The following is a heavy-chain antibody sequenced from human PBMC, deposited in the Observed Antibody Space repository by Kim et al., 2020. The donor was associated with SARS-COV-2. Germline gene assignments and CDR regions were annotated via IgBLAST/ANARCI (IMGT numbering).Heavy chain of an antibody. CDR1: GGSISSSSYY. D-gene: IGHD1-26*01. CDR3: ARLYSGSYYAASFDY. V-gene: IGHV4-39*01. Sequence: SETLSLTCTVSGGSISSSSYYWGWIRQPPGKGLEWIGSIYYSGSTYYNPSLKSRVTISVDTSKNQFSLKLSSVTAADTAVYYCARLYSGSYYAASFDYWGQGTLVTVSS. CDR2: IYYSGST. J-gene: IGHJ4*02.